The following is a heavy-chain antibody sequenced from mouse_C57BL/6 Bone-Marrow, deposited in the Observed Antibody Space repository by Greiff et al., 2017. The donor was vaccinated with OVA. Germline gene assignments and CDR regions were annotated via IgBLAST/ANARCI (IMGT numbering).Heavy chain of an antibody. D-gene: IGHD4-1*01. V-gene: IGHV1-26*01. J-gene: IGHJ2*01. CDR1: GYTFTDYY. Sequence: EVQLQQSGPELVKPGASVKISCKASGYTFTDYYMNWVKQSHGKSLEWIGDINPNNGGTSYNQKFKGKATLTVDKSSSTAYMELRSLTSEDSAVYYCARNPNWEDYWGQGTTLTVSS. CDR3: ARNPNWEDY. CDR2: INPNNGGT.